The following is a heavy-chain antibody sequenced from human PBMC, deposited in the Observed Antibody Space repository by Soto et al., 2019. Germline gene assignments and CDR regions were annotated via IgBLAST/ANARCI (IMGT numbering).Heavy chain of an antibody. D-gene: IGHD3-10*01. J-gene: IGHJ6*02. CDR3: ARRYSYGSGKYGMDL. CDR2: ISYTGST. Sequence: SETLSLTCTVSGGSISSSRYYWGWIRQPPGKGLEWIGSISYTGSTFYNPSLNSRVTISVDTSKNQFSLKLSSVTAADTAVYYCARRYSYGSGKYGMDLWGQGTTVTVSS. V-gene: IGHV4-39*01. CDR1: GGSISSSRYY.